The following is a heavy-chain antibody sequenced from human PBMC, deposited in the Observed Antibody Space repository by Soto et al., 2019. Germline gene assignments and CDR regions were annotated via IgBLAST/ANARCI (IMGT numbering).Heavy chain of an antibody. V-gene: IGHV3-30*03. CDR3: ARSSGGSSWYPPDY. J-gene: IGHJ4*02. Sequence: QVQLVESGGGVVQPGRSLRLSCAASGFTFSSYGMQWVRQSPGEGPEWVAIVANDGSNQYYAESVKGRFIISRDNSKTTVFLEMDSLRPEDTAVYYCARSSGGSSWYPPDYWGQGTLVTVSS. D-gene: IGHD6-13*01. CDR1: GFTFSSYG. CDR2: VANDGSNQ.